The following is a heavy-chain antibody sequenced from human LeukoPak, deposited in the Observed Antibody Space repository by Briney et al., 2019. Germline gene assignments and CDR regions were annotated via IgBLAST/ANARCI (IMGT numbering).Heavy chain of an antibody. V-gene: IGHV1-18*01. CDR1: GYTFTNYN. D-gene: IGHD6-13*01. J-gene: IGHJ6*04. Sequence: PGASVKVSCKASGYTFTNYNITWVRQAPGQGLEWLGWISAYNGKTNYAQKFQGRVTITTEKSTTTAYMELTSLRFDDTAVYYCAKDGSQQLVRSAYNVWGKGTTVTVSS. CDR2: ISAYNGKT. CDR3: AKDGSQQLVRSAYNV.